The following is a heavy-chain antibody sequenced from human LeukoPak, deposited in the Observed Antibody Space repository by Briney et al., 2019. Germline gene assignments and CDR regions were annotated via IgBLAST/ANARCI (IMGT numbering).Heavy chain of an antibody. CDR1: GFTFNRCW. CDR2: IKPDGRDT. Sequence: PGGSLRLSCVVSGFTFNRCWMNWVRQAPGKGLEWVAHIKPDGRDTYYVDSVKGRFTISRDNTQNSMYLQMNSLRVEDTAVYYCTSWGDTTAEYFQRWGQGTLVTVSS. J-gene: IGHJ1*01. D-gene: IGHD2-21*02. CDR3: TSWGDTTAEYFQR. V-gene: IGHV3-7*01.